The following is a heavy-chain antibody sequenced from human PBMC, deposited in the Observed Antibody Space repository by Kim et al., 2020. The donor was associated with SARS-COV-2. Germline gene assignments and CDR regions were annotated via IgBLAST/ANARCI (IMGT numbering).Heavy chain of an antibody. V-gene: IGHV1-3*01. D-gene: IGHD6-13*01. J-gene: IGHJ4*02. Sequence: ASVKVSCKASGYTFTSYAMHWVRQAPGQRLEWMGWINAGNGNTKYSQKFQGRVTITRDTSASTAYMELSSLRSEDTAVYYCARESGYSSSWYGWIDYWGQGTLVTVSS. CDR2: INAGNGNT. CDR1: GYTFTSYA. CDR3: ARESGYSSSWYGWIDY.